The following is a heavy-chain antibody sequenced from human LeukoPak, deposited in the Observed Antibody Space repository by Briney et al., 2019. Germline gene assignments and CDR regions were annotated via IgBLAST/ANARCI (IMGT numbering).Heavy chain of an antibody. Sequence: ASVKVSCKASGGTFSTYGFSWARQAPGQGLEWMGRIIPIFDIADYAQKFRDRVTITADKSTSTAYMELRSLRSEDTAVYYCARDHREGMGATAFDYWGQGTLVTVSS. CDR3: ARDHREGMGATAFDY. D-gene: IGHD1-26*01. J-gene: IGHJ4*02. CDR2: IIPIFDIA. CDR1: GGTFSTYG. V-gene: IGHV1-69*04.